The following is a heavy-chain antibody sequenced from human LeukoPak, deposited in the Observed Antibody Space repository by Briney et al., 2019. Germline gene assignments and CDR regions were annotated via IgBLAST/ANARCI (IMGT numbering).Heavy chain of an antibody. D-gene: IGHD2/OR15-2a*01. V-gene: IGHV1-46*01. CDR1: GYTFTSYY. J-gene: IGHJ6*03. Sequence: ASVKVSCKASGYTFTSYYMNWVRQPPGQGLEWMGIINPSGGSTSYAQKFQGRVTMTRGMSTSTVYMELSSLRSEDTAVYYCARASFNYYYYMDVWVKGTTVTVSS. CDR3: ARASFNYYYYMDV. CDR2: INPSGGST.